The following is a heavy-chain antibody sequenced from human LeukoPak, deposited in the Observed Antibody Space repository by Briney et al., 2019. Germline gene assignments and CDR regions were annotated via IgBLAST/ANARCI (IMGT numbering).Heavy chain of an antibody. J-gene: IGHJ3*02. Sequence: SETLSLTCTVSGVSISSSNSYWGWFRQPPGKGLEWIGSIYYSGDTYSTPSLKRRVTVFLDTSNNQFSLRLSSVTAADTAVYYCAREVNYGDYGDNAFDIWGQGTMVTVSS. CDR2: IYYSGDT. D-gene: IGHD4-17*01. V-gene: IGHV4-39*07. CDR3: AREVNYGDYGDNAFDI. CDR1: GVSISSSNSY.